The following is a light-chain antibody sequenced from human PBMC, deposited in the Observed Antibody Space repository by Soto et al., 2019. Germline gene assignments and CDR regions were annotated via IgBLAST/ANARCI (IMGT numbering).Light chain of an antibody. V-gene: IGKV4-1*01. J-gene: IGKJ4*01. CDR3: QQYYSTPLT. Sequence: DIVMTQSPDSLAVSLGERATINCKSSQSVLYSSNNRNYLAWFQQKPGQAPELLIYWASTRESGVPDRFSGSGAETDFTLTISSLQGEDVAGYYCQQYYSTPLTFGGGTKVEIK. CDR1: QSVLYSSNNRNY. CDR2: WAS.